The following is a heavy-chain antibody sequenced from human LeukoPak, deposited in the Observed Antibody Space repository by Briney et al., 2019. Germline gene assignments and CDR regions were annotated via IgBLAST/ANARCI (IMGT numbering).Heavy chain of an antibody. CDR3: ARDHEQWLPRYWYFDL. CDR2: IYTSGST. J-gene: IGHJ2*01. V-gene: IGHV4-4*07. CDR1: GGSISSYY. D-gene: IGHD6-19*01. Sequence: SETLSLTCTVSGGSISSYYWSWIRQPAGKGLEWIGRIYTSGSTNYNPSLKSRVTMSVDTSKNQFSLKLSSVTAADTAVYYCARDHEQWLPRYWYFDLWGRGTLVTVSS.